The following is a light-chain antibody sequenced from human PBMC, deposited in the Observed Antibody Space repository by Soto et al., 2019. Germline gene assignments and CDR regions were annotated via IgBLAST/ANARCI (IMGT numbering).Light chain of an antibody. V-gene: IGLV4-69*01. CDR3: QTWGTGFWV. CDR1: SGHSSNA. J-gene: IGLJ3*02. CDR2: INSDGSH. Sequence: QSVLTQSPSASASQGASVKLTCTLSSGHSSNAIVWHQQQPEKGPRYLMKINSDGSHSQGDGIPDRFSGSSSGAERYLTISSLQSEDEADYYCQTWGTGFWVFGGGTKLTVL.